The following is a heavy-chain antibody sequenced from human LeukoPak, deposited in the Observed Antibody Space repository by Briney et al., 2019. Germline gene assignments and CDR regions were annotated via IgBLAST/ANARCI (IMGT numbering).Heavy chain of an antibody. V-gene: IGHV5-51*01. D-gene: IGHD3-10*01. J-gene: IGHJ4*02. CDR1: GYSFTNYW. CDR3: ARPDYYGSRTYSDY. Sequence: GESLVISLKGSGYSFTNYWIGWVRQMPGKGLEWMGIIYPGDSCTTSSQTFEGQVTISADKSISTAYLQWSSLKASDTAIYYCARPDYYGSRTYSDYWGQGT. CDR2: IYPGDSCT.